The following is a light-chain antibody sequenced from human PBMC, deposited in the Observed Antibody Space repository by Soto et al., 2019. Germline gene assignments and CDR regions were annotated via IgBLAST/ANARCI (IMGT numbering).Light chain of an antibody. CDR3: GSWDSSRSAVV. CDR2: EDS. V-gene: IGLV1-51*02. Sequence: QSVLTQPPSVSVAPGQKVTISCSGSGSNTGKNYVSWYQQLPGTAPKLLIYEDSRRPSGIPDRFSGSKSGTSATLGITGLQTGDEADYYCGSWDSSRSAVVFGTGTKVTVL. CDR1: GSNTGKNY. J-gene: IGLJ1*01.